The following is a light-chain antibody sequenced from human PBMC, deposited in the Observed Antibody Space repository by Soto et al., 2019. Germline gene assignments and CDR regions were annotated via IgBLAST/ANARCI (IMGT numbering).Light chain of an antibody. Sequence: EIVLTQSPGTLSVSPGERATLSCRASQTIGSNHLAWYQQKPGQAPSLLIYGASSRATGIPDRFSGSGSGTDFTLTISRLEPEDFAVYYCQQYGSSPTFGQGTRLEIK. CDR1: QTIGSNH. V-gene: IGKV3-20*01. J-gene: IGKJ5*01. CDR3: QQYGSSPT. CDR2: GAS.